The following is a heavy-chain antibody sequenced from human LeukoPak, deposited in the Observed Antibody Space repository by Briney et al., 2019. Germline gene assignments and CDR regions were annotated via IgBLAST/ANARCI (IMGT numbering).Heavy chain of an antibody. Sequence: SETLSLTCTVSGGSISSYFWSWVRQPPGKGLEWIGYIYYSGSTNYNPSLKSRVTISVDTSKNQFSLKLASVTTADTAVYYCARDRGLGYWGQGTLFTVSS. CDR2: IYYSGST. D-gene: IGHD6-6*01. J-gene: IGHJ4*02. CDR1: GGSISSYF. CDR3: ARDRGLGY. V-gene: IGHV4-59*01.